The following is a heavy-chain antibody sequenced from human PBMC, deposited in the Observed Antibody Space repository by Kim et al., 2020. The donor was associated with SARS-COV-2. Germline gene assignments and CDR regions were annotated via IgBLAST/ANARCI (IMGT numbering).Heavy chain of an antibody. D-gene: IGHD6-19*01. CDR3: VRSRAVAGTGFLS. CDR1: GFTFSSYS. CDR2: ISSSSSYI. Sequence: GGSLRLSCAASGFTFSSYSMNWVRQAPGKGLEWVSSISSSSSYIYYADSVKGRFTISRDNAKNSLYLQMNSLRAEDTAVYYCVRSRAVAGTGFLSWGQGTLVTVSS. J-gene: IGHJ5*02. V-gene: IGHV3-21*01.